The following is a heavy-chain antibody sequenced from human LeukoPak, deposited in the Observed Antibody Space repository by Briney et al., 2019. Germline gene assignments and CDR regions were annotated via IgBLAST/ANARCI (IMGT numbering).Heavy chain of an antibody. V-gene: IGHV4-34*01. Sequence: PSETLSLTCAVYGGSFSGYYWSWIRQPPGKGLEWIGEINHSGSTNYNPSLKSRVTISVDTSKNQFSLKLTSVTAADTAVYYCARVSPYSGSYGADFWGQGTLVTVSS. D-gene: IGHD1-26*01. CDR2: INHSGST. J-gene: IGHJ4*02. CDR1: GGSFSGYY. CDR3: ARVSPYSGSYGADF.